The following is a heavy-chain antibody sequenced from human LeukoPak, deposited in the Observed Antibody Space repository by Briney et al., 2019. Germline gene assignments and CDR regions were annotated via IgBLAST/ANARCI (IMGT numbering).Heavy chain of an antibody. V-gene: IGHV3-15*01. D-gene: IGHD3-10*01. Sequence: GGSLRLSSAASGFTFSNAWMSWVRQAPGKELKWVGRIKSKTAGGTTDYAAPVKGRFTISRDDSKNTLYLQMNSLKTEDTAVYYCTKAWGSGSYYYGYWGQGTLVTVSS. CDR1: GFTFSNAW. CDR2: IKSKTAGGTT. J-gene: IGHJ4*02. CDR3: TKAWGSGSYYYGY.